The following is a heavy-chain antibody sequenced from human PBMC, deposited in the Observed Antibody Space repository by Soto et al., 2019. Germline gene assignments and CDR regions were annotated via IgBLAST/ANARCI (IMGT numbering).Heavy chain of an antibody. CDR2: IYHSGST. D-gene: IGHD1-1*01. J-gene: IGHJ5*02. V-gene: IGHV4-30-2*01. Sequence: PSETLSLTSAFSGVSFSSGCYSWNWIRQPPGKGLEWIGYIYHSGSTLYNPSLKSRVTISVDKSKNQFSLKLSSVIALDTAVYYCARDQLEGNWFDTWGQGTLVTVSP. CDR3: ARDQLEGNWFDT. CDR1: GVSFSSGCYS.